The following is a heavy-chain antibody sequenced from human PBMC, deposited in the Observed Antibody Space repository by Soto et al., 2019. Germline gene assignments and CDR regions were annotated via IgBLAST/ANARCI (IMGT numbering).Heavy chain of an antibody. CDR1: GFTFSQYW. D-gene: IGHD6-13*01. J-gene: IGHJ6*02. V-gene: IGHV3-74*01. Sequence: GGSLRLSCVASGFTFSQYWMHWVRQAPGQGLMWVSRITNDGTSTYYAESVKGRFTISRDNSKNTLYLQMNSLRAEDTAVYYCAKGIKGPKLPSGYSSSWYYYYYGMDVWGQGTTVTVSS. CDR2: ITNDGTST. CDR3: AKGIKGPKLPSGYSSSWYYYYYGMDV.